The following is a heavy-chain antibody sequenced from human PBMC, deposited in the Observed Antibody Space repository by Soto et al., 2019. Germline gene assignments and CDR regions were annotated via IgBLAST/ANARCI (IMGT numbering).Heavy chain of an antibody. Sequence: ASDKVSCKASGYTFTSYGSSWVRQAPGPALEWMGWISAYNGNTNYAQKLQGRVTMTKDTSTSTAYMELRMLRSDDTAVYYCARERLEGRWWFDPWGQGTLVTVSS. CDR3: ARERLEGRWWFDP. V-gene: IGHV1-18*04. CDR2: ISAYNGNT. J-gene: IGHJ5*02. CDR1: GYTFTSYG.